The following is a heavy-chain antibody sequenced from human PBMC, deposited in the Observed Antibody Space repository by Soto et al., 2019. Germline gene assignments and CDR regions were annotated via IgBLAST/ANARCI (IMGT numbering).Heavy chain of an antibody. D-gene: IGHD3-10*01. CDR3: ARTVGSGSPDFDY. Sequence: QVQLQESGPGLLKTSQTLALTCSVSGASITSDGYYWSWIRQFPGKGLEWIGHIYYSGNSYYNLSLGSRLFISVDTSKNQFSLKLSSVTAADTAVYYCARTVGSGSPDFDYWGQGILVTVSS. CDR2: IYYSGNS. V-gene: IGHV4-31*03. CDR1: GASITSDGYY. J-gene: IGHJ4*02.